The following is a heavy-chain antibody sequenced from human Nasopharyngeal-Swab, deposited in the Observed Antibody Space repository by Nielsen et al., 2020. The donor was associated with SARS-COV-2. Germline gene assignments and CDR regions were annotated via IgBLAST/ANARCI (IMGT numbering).Heavy chain of an antibody. D-gene: IGHD1-7*01. V-gene: IGHV4-38-2*02. CDR2: IYPNGHT. CDR3: ARLELRSRYFES. Sequence: SETLSLTCSVSGYSISSNYYWGWIRQPPGKGPEWIGSIYPNGHTYTNPSLESRVTISVDTYNDQFSLKLNSVTAADTAVYYCARLELRSRYFESWGQGTLVTVSS. CDR1: GYSISSNYY. J-gene: IGHJ4*02.